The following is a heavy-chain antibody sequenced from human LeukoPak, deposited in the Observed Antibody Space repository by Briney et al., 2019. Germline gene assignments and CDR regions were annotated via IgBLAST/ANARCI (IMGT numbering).Heavy chain of an antibody. J-gene: IGHJ2*01. Sequence: HPGGSLRLSCAASGFTVSTKYMNWVRQAPGKGLEWVSIIYSGGDTYYADSVKGRFTISRDNSKNTLSLQMNSLRAEDTAVYYCARVGDHYPWYFDLWGRGTLVSASS. CDR3: ARVGDHYPWYFDL. CDR1: GFTVSTKY. V-gene: IGHV3-53*01. D-gene: IGHD3-10*01. CDR2: IYSGGDT.